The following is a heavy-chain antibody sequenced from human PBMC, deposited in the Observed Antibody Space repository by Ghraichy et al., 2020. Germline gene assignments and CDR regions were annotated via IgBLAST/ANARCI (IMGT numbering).Heavy chain of an antibody. CDR2: IYYSGST. CDR1: GGSISSGGYY. Sequence: SQTLSLTCTVSGGSISSGGYYWSWIRQHPGKGLEWIGYIYYSGSTYYNPSLKSRVTISVDTSKNQFSLKLSSVTAADTAVYYCARGVVVPAAILRAFDIWGQGTMVTVSS. J-gene: IGHJ3*02. V-gene: IGHV4-31*03. D-gene: IGHD2-2*01. CDR3: ARGVVVPAAILRAFDI.